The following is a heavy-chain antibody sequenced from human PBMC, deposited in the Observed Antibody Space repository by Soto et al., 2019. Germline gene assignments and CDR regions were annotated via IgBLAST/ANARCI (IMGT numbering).Heavy chain of an antibody. CDR1: GGSISSGDYY. V-gene: IGHV4-30-4*01. D-gene: IGHD1-26*01. J-gene: IGHJ5*02. Sequence: QVQLQESGPGLVKPSQTLSLTCTVSGGSISSGDYYWSWIRQPPGKGLEWIGYIQHSGSTYYNPSLKSRVTISLDTPKNQFSLKMNSVTAADTAVYYCARGSLLLPAGGNWFDLWGQGTLVTVSS. CDR2: IQHSGST. CDR3: ARGSLLLPAGGNWFDL.